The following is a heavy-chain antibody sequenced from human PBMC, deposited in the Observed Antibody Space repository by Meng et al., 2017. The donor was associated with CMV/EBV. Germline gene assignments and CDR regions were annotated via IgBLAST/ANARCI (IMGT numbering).Heavy chain of an antibody. CDR3: ARSTHYGGNSAGFDY. J-gene: IGHJ4*02. V-gene: IGHV1-46*01. CDR2: INPSGGST. D-gene: IGHD4-23*01. CDR1: GYTFTSYY. Sequence: ASVKVSCKASGYTFTSYYMHWVRQAPGQGLEWMGIINPSGGSTSYAQKFQGRVTMTRDTSTSTVYMELSRLRSDDTAVYYCARSTHYGGNSAGFDYWGQGTLVTVSS.